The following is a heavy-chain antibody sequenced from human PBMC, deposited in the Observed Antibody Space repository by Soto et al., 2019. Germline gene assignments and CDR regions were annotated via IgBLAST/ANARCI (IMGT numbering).Heavy chain of an antibody. D-gene: IGHD3-9*01. J-gene: IGHJ3*02. Sequence: ASVKVSCKASGGTFSSYAISWVRQAPGQGLEWMGGIIPIFGTANYAQKFQGRVTITADESTSTAYMELSSLRSEDTAVYYCARVGGFDWLLYDAFDIWGQGTMVTVSS. V-gene: IGHV1-69*13. CDR3: ARVGGFDWLLYDAFDI. CDR2: IIPIFGTA. CDR1: GGTFSSYA.